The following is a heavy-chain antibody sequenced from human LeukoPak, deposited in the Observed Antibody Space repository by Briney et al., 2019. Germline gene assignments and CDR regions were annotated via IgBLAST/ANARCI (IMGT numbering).Heavy chain of an antibody. D-gene: IGHD5-18*01. V-gene: IGHV1-2*06. CDR2: INPNSGGT. CDR1: GYTFTGYY. J-gene: IGHJ6*02. CDR3: ARDRGYSYGYPYCYGMDI. Sequence: ASVKVSCKASGYTFTGYYMHWVRQAPGQGLEWMGRINPNSGGTNYAQKLQGRVTMTTDTSTSTAYMELRSLRSDDTAVYYCARDRGYSYGYPYCYGMDIWGQGTTVTVSS.